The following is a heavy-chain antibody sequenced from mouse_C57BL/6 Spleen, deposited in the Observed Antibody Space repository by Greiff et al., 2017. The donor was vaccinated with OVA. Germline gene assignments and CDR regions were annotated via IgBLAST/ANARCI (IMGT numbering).Heavy chain of an antibody. CDR2: INPYNGDT. V-gene: IGHV1-20*01. CDR3: ARGYDYDGLDY. J-gene: IGHJ2*01. D-gene: IGHD2-4*01. Sequence: EVQLQQSGPELVKPGDSVKISCKTSGYSFTGYFMNWVMQSHGKSLEWIGRINPYNGDTFYNQKFKGKATLTVDKSSSTAHMELRSLTSEDSAVYYCARGYDYDGLDYWGQGTTLTVSS. CDR1: GYSFTGYF.